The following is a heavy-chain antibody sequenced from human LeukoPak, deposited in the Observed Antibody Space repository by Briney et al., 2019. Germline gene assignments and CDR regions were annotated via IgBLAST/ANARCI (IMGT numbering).Heavy chain of an antibody. Sequence: GRSLRLSCAASGFTFSSYAMHWVRQAPGKGLEWISHISSTSGAVYYADSVKGRFTISRDNAKNSLYLQMSSLRNEDTAIYYCAQKGGTDHWGQGTLVTVSS. V-gene: IGHV3-48*02. CDR2: ISSTSGAV. CDR3: AQKGGTDH. CDR1: GFTFSSYA. J-gene: IGHJ4*02. D-gene: IGHD2-15*01.